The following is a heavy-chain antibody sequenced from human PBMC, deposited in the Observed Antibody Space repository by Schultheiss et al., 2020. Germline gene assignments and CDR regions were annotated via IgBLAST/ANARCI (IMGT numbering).Heavy chain of an antibody. V-gene: IGHV2-5*08. CDR3: AHSFGVGTGYVFDY. D-gene: IGHD3-3*01. J-gene: IGHJ4*02. CDR1: GFSLSTSGMC. Sequence: SGPTLVKPTQTLTLTCTFSGFSLSTSGMCVSWIRQPPGKALECLALIYWDDDKRYSPSLKSRLTITKDTSKNQVVLTMTNMDPVDTATYYCAHSFGVGTGYVFDYWGQGTLVTVSS. CDR2: IYWDDDK.